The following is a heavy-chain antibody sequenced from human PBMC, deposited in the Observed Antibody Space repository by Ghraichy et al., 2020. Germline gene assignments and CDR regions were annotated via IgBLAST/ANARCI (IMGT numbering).Heavy chain of an antibody. CDR3: ARRIEEWLGNAFDI. CDR1: AFTFSSYS. D-gene: IGHD5-18*01. CDR2: ITSTGSTI. J-gene: IGHJ3*02. Sequence: GGSLRLSCAASAFTFSSYSMHWVRQAPGEGLEWVSYITSTGSTIYYADSVKGRFTISRDNAKNSLYLQMNSLRAEDTAVYYCARRIEEWLGNAFDIWGQGTMVTVSS. V-gene: IGHV3-48*01.